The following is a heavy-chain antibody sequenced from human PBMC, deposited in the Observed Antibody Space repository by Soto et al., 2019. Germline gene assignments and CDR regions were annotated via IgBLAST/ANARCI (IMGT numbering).Heavy chain of an antibody. Sequence: QVQLQESGPGLVKPSETLSLTCTVSGGSIDGYNCAWIRQPPGKSLEWVGYVYYSGGSRYNPSLECRVTLSMDTSKSQFSLQLRSVTAADTAVYYCVRQGIGNLHGLVDVWGRGTTVTVSS. V-gene: IGHV4-59*08. CDR1: GGSIDGYN. CDR3: VRQGIGNLHGLVDV. CDR2: VYYSGGS. J-gene: IGHJ6*02. D-gene: IGHD3-10*01.